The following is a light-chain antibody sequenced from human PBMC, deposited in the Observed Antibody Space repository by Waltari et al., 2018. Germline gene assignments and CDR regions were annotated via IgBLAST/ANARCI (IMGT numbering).Light chain of an antibody. CDR1: QRCTRIS. CDR3: QQYDGEVVT. V-gene: IGKV3-20*01. CDR2: GTS. Sequence: CRASQRCTRISLTWYQQKLGQAPRLLIYGTSSRATGIPDRFSGSGSGTDFTLTISRLEPEDFAIYYCQQYDGEVVTFGGGTKVEI. J-gene: IGKJ4*01.